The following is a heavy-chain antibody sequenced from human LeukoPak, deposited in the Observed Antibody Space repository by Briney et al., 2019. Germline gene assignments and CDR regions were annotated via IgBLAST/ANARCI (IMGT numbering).Heavy chain of an antibody. J-gene: IGHJ4*02. V-gene: IGHV1-69*04. CDR2: IIPILGIA. D-gene: IGHD3-22*01. CDR3: ARDLRYYYDSSGYYKY. CDR1: GYTFTSYA. Sequence: SVKVSCKASGYTFTSYAISWVRQAPGQGLEWMGRIIPILGIANYAQKFQGRVTITADKSTSTAYMELSSLRSEDTAVYYCARDLRYYYDSSGYYKYWGQGTLVTVSS.